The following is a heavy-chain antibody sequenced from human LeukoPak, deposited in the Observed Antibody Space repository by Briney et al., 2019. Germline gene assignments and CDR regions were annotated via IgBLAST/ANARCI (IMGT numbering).Heavy chain of an antibody. Sequence: ASVKVSCKASGGTFSSYEISWVRQAPGQGLEWMGGIIPMFGTAKYAQKFQGRVTITADKSTSTAYMELSSLRSEDTAVYYCASGTTDIVVVPATLRNYYFDYWGQGTLVTVSS. V-gene: IGHV1-69*06. J-gene: IGHJ4*02. CDR1: GGTFSSYE. CDR3: ASGTTDIVVVPATLRNYYFDY. CDR2: IIPMFGTA. D-gene: IGHD2-2*01.